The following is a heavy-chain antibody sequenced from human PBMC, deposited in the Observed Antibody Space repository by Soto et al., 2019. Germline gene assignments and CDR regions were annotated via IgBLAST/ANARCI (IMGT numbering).Heavy chain of an antibody. CDR3: ARHGGVYGSGSYGYYYGMDV. J-gene: IGHJ6*02. Sequence: SQTLSLTCTVSGGSISSSSYYWGWIRHPPGKGLEWIGSIYYSGSTYYNPSLKSRVTISVDTSKNQFSLKLSSVTAADTAVYYCARHGGVYGSGSYGYYYGMDVWGQGTTVTVSS. V-gene: IGHV4-39*01. CDR1: GGSISSSSYY. D-gene: IGHD3-10*01. CDR2: IYYSGST.